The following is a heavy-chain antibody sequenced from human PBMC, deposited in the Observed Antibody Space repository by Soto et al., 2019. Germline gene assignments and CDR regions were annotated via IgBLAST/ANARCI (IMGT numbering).Heavy chain of an antibody. V-gene: IGHV4-39*01. CDR1: GVSISSRDYY. Sequence: QLQLQESGPGLVQPSETLSLTCTVSGVSISSRDYYWGWIRQPPGKGLEWIGMISYSVSTYYSPSLKSRVTISADTSNNQLSLRLSSVTAADTAVFHCMNYKSGWEYWGQGTVVTVSS. J-gene: IGHJ4*02. CDR2: ISYSVST. CDR3: MNYKSGWEY. D-gene: IGHD6-19*01.